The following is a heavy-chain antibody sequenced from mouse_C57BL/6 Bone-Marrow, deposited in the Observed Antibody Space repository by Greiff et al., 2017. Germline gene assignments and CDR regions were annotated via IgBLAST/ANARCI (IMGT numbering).Heavy chain of an antibody. CDR2: IDPENGDT. CDR1: GFNLKDDY. V-gene: IGHV14-4*01. D-gene: IGHD1-1*01. J-gene: IGHJ3*01. Sequence: VQLQQSGAELVRPGASVKLSCTASGFNLKDDYMHWVKQRPEQGLEWIGWIDPENGDTEYASKFQGKATITADTSSNSAYLQLSSLTSEDTVVYYCTTALYYGSSWFAYWGQGTLVTVSA. CDR3: TTALYYGSSWFAY.